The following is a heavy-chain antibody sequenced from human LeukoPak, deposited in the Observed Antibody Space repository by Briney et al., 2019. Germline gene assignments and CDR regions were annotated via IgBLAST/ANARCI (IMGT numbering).Heavy chain of an antibody. D-gene: IGHD6-19*01. Sequence: PSETLSLTCTVSGGSISSYYWSWIRQPPGKGLEWIEYIYYSGSTNYNPSLKSRVTISVDTSKNQFSLKLSSVTAADTAVYYCARHIAVSDYYYYGMDVWGQGTTVTFSS. CDR2: IYYSGST. J-gene: IGHJ6*02. CDR3: ARHIAVSDYYYYGMDV. V-gene: IGHV4-59*08. CDR1: GGSISSYY.